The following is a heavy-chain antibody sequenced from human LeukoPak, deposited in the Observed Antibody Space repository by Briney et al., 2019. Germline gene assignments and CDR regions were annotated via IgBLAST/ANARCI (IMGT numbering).Heavy chain of an antibody. D-gene: IGHD4-17*01. CDR3: ARRWDYGRNYYIDA. Sequence: SETLSLTCAVYGGSFSNYYWSWIRQPPGKGLEWIGEINDSGRINYNPSLMSRVTVSVDTSKNQFSLRLTSVTATDTAVYYCARRWDYGRNYYIDAWGNGATVSVYS. J-gene: IGHJ6*03. CDR1: GGSFSNYY. CDR2: INDSGRI. V-gene: IGHV4-34*01.